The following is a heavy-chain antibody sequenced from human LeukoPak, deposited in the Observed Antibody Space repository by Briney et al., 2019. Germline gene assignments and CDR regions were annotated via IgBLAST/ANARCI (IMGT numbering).Heavy chain of an antibody. Sequence: SETLSLTCTVSGGSISSSSYYWGWIRQPPGKGQEWIGSIYYSGSTYYNPSLKSRVTISVDTSKNQFSLKLSSVTAADTAVYYCARHGPYYSSGWQNAFDIWGQGTMVTVSS. CDR3: ARHGPYYSSGWQNAFDI. J-gene: IGHJ3*02. CDR2: IYYSGST. CDR1: GGSISSSSYY. D-gene: IGHD6-19*01. V-gene: IGHV4-39*01.